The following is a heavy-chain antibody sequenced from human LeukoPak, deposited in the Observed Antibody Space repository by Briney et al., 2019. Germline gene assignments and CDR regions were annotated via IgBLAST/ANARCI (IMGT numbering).Heavy chain of an antibody. CDR2: INPNNGGT. D-gene: IGHD4-17*01. CDR3: ARAYGDPPNYFDY. V-gene: IGHV1-2*02. CDR1: GYTFTGYY. J-gene: IGHJ4*02. Sequence: ASVKVSCKASGYTFTGYYMHWVRQAPGQGLEWMGWINPNNGGTNYAQKFQGRVTMTRDTSISTAYMELSRLRSDDTAVYYCARAYGDPPNYFDYWGQGTLVTVSS.